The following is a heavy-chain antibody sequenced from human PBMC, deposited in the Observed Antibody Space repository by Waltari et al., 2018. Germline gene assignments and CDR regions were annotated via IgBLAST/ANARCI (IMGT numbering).Heavy chain of an antibody. V-gene: IGHV3-7*01. CDR3: ASWVFSENL. D-gene: IGHD6-13*01. Sequence: EVQLVESGGGLVQPGGSLRLSCAGTGFTFSTSWMTWVRQAPGKGLEWVANIKQDGSTKYYVDSVKGRFTISRDNAKNSLYLQMNSLRAEDTAVYYCASWVFSENLWGQGTTVTVSS. J-gene: IGHJ6*02. CDR2: IKQDGSTK. CDR1: GFTFSTSW.